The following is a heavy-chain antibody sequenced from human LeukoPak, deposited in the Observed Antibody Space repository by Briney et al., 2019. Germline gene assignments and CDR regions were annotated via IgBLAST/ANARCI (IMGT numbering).Heavy chain of an antibody. CDR2: INPNSGGT. CDR1: GYTFTGYY. J-gene: IGHJ5*02. V-gene: IGHV1-2*02. CDR3: AISNIMVGTISWENWFDP. D-gene: IGHD5-12*01. Sequence: ASVTVSFKASGYTFTGYYMHWVRQAPGQGLEWMGWINPNSGGTNYAQKFQGRVTMTRDTSISTAYMELSKLRSDDADVYYCAISNIMVGTISWENWFDPWGQGTLVTVSS.